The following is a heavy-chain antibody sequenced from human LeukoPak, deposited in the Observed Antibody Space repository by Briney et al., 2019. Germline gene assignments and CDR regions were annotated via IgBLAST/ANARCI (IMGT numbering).Heavy chain of an antibody. D-gene: IGHD3-22*01. J-gene: IGHJ4*02. Sequence: GASVKVSCKASGYTFTSYGISWVRQAPGQGLEWMGWISAYNGNTNYAQKLQGRVTMTTDTSTSTAYMELRSLRSDDTAVYYCARDRLYYYDSSGPPLGWGQGTLVTVSS. V-gene: IGHV1-18*01. CDR2: ISAYNGNT. CDR3: ARDRLYYYDSSGPPLG. CDR1: GYTFTSYG.